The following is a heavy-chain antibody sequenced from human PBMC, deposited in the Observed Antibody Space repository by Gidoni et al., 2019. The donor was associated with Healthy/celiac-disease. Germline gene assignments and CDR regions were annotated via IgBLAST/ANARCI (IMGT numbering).Heavy chain of an antibody. D-gene: IGHD1-26*01. CDR3: ARGHGASDYYYGMDV. Sequence: QVQLQQWGAGRLKPSETLSLTCAVYGGSFSGYYWSWIRQPPGKGLEWIGEINHSGSTNYNPSLKSRVTISVDTSKNQFSLKRSSVTAADTAVYYCARGHGASDYYYGMDVWGQGTTVTVSS. CDR2: INHSGST. J-gene: IGHJ6*02. CDR1: GGSFSGYY. V-gene: IGHV4-34*01.